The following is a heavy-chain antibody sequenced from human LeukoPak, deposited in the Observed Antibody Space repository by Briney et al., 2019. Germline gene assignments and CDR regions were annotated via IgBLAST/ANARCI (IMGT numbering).Heavy chain of an antibody. D-gene: IGHD4-17*01. V-gene: IGHV3-53*01. Sequence: GGPLGPSCAASGFPAGRTYMSWARQAPGKGLEGAPVIYSGGSTYYADSVKGRFTISRDNSKNTLYLQMNSLRAEDTAVYYCARETTVTGRGLFDIWGQGTMVTVSS. CDR1: GFPAGRTY. CDR3: ARETTVTGRGLFDI. J-gene: IGHJ3*02. CDR2: IYSGGST.